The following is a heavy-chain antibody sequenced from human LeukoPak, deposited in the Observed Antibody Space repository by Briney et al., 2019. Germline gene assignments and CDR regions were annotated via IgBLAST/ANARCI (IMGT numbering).Heavy chain of an antibody. CDR3: ARGQVGATGFDY. Sequence: GGSLRLSCAASGFTFSSYSMNWVRQAPGKGLEWFSSISSSSSYIYYADSVKGRFTISRDNAKNSLYLQMNSLRAEDTAVYYCARGQVGATGFDYWGQGTLVTVSS. V-gene: IGHV3-21*01. CDR1: GFTFSSYS. CDR2: ISSSSSYI. J-gene: IGHJ4*02. D-gene: IGHD1-26*01.